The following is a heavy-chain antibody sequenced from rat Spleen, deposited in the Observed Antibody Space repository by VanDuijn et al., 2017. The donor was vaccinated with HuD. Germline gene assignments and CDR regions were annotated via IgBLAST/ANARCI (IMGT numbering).Heavy chain of an antibody. CDR1: GFTFSNYD. CDR2: ISYVGSST. CDR3: TTALPLRGRGGYYVMDA. J-gene: IGHJ4*01. D-gene: IGHD4-3*01. V-gene: IGHV5-20*01. Sequence: EVQLVESGGGLVQPGRSMKLSCAASGFTFSNYDMAWVRQAPTKGLEWVASISYVGSSTYFRASVKGRFTISRDNAKSTLYLQMDSLRSEDTATYYCTTALPLRGRGGYYVMDAWGQGASVTVSS.